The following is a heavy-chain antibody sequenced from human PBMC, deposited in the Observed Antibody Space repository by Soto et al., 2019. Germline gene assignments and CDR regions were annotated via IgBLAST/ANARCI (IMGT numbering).Heavy chain of an antibody. CDR1: GGSVSSYY. CDR3: ARAPGGNWFDP. V-gene: IGHV4-59*02. J-gene: IGHJ5*02. CDR2: IYYSGST. Sequence: SETLSLTCTVSGGSVSSYYWSWIRQPPGKGLEWIAYIYYSGSTNYNPSLKSRVTISLDTSKNQFSLKLSSVTAADTAIYYCARAPGGNWFDPWGQGTLVTVPS.